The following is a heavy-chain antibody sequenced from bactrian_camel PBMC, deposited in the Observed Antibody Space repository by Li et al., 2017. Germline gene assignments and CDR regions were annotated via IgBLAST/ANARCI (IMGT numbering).Heavy chain of an antibody. Sequence: VQLVESGGGSVKAGGSLRLSCTTSEYSSRPNCMGWFRQAPGKGLEWVSVINSGGGGINYAGGVEGRFTVSRDNAKNTVYLQMNSLKPEDTAMYYCAAEGGWVRLPSKLALWHLGPWDPGHRL. CDR3: AAEGGWVRLPSKLALWH. D-gene: IGHD5*01. CDR1: EYSSRPNC. CDR2: INSGGGGI. J-gene: IGHJ4*01. V-gene: IGHV3S40*01.